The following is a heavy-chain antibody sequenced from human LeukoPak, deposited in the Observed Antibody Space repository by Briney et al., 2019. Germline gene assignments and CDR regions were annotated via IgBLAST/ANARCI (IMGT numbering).Heavy chain of an antibody. V-gene: IGHV1-2*02. Sequence: ASVKVSCKASGGTFSSYAISWVRQAPGQGLEWMGGIIPNSGGTNYAQKFQGRVTMTRDTSISTAYMELGRLRSDDTAVYYCARETRRWFDPWGQGTLVTVSS. CDR3: ARETRRWFDP. CDR1: GGTFSSYA. CDR2: IIPNSGGT. J-gene: IGHJ5*02.